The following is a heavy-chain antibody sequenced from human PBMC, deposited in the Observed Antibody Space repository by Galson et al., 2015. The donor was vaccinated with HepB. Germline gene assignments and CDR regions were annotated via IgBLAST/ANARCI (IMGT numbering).Heavy chain of an antibody. CDR1: GFTFSNYA. J-gene: IGHJ4*02. CDR3: TTSTPLSTDTVSGRYFDS. D-gene: IGHD2/OR15-2a*01. V-gene: IGHV3-23*01. CDR2: ISDSGRTT. Sequence: SLRLSCAASGFTFSNYAMSWVRQAPGKGLEWVSGISDSGRTTYYPDSVKGRFTISSDNYKSTLFMQMNSLRADDTAVYYCTTSTPLSTDTVSGRYFDSWGQGTLVTVSS.